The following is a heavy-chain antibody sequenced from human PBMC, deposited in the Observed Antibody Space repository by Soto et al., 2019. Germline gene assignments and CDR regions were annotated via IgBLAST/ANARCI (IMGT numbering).Heavy chain of an antibody. V-gene: IGHV5-51*01. D-gene: IGHD2-15*01. J-gene: IGHJ6*02. CDR3: ARPRYPGRGYYGMDV. CDR2: IYPGDSDT. Sequence: PVESLKISCKGSGYSFANYWIGWVRQIPGKGLECMGIIYPGDSDTRYSPSFQGQVTISADKSISTAYLQWSSLKASDTAMYYCARPRYPGRGYYGMDVWGQGTTVTVSS. CDR1: GYSFANYW.